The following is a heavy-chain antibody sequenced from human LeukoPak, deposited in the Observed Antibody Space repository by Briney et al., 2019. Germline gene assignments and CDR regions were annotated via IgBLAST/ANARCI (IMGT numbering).Heavy chain of an antibody. V-gene: IGHV4-34*01. Sequence: SETLSLTCTVSGGSISSYYWSWIRQPPGKGLEWIGEINHSGSTNYNPSLKSRVTISVDTSKNQFSLKLSSVTAADTAVYCCARHARLFYYYYMDVWGKGTTVTVSS. CDR1: GGSISSYY. CDR2: INHSGST. D-gene: IGHD2-2*01. CDR3: ARHARLFYYYYMDV. J-gene: IGHJ6*03.